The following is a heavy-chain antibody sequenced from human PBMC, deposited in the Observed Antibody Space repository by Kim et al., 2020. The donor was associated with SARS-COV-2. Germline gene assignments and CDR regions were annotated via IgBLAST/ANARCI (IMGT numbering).Heavy chain of an antibody. CDR1: GYTFTGYY. D-gene: IGHD2-2*01. CDR3: ASYRPTGGVVVPAAMGAGFDP. Sequence: ASVKVSCKASGYTFTGYYMHWVRQAPGQGLEWMGRINPNSGGTNYAQKFQGRVTMTRDTSISTAYMELSRLRSDDTAVYYCASYRPTGGVVVPAAMGAGFDPWGQGTLVTVSS. V-gene: IGHV1-2*06. J-gene: IGHJ5*02. CDR2: INPNSGGT.